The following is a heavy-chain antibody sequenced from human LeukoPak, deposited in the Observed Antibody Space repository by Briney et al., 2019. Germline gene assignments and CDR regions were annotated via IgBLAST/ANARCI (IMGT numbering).Heavy chain of an antibody. CDR1: GFTFSRYD. CDR3: ATEERCIVTNCATTFDY. D-gene: IGHD2-21*01. CDR2: VRFDGRET. V-gene: IGHV3-30*02. J-gene: IGHJ4*02. Sequence: GGSLRLSCEASGFTFSRYDMHWVRLAPGKGLEWVAFVRFDGRETFYADSVQGRFTISRDNSNNILYLQMYFLRPEVTAMYYSATEERCIVTNCATTFDYWGQGTLVTISS.